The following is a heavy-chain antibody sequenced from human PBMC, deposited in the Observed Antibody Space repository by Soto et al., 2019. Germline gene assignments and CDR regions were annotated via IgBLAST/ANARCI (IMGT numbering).Heavy chain of an antibody. CDR2: IIPIFGTA. D-gene: IGHD6-19*01. CDR3: ASRTGYSSGFDAFDI. V-gene: IGHV1-69*06. CDR1: GDTFNNYA. Sequence: SVKVSCKASGDTFNNYAISWVRQAPGQGLEWMGGIIPIFGTANYAQKFQGRVTIAADKSTSTAYMELSSLRSEDTAIYYCASRTGYSSGFDAFDIWGHGTMVTVSS. J-gene: IGHJ3*02.